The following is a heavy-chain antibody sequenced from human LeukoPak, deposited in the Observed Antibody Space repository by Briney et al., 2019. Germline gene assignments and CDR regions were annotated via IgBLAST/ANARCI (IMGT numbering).Heavy chain of an antibody. CDR2: IYNSGST. J-gene: IGHJ4*02. V-gene: IGHV4-59*01. Sequence: SETLSLTCSVSGDSISIYYWSWIRQPPGKGLEWIGYIYNSGSTNYNPSLKSRVTISVDTSKNQFSLKLTSVTAADTAVYYCARAATIFGGPDGPWGQGTLVTVSS. CDR3: ARAATIFGGPDGP. CDR1: GDSISIYY. D-gene: IGHD3-3*01.